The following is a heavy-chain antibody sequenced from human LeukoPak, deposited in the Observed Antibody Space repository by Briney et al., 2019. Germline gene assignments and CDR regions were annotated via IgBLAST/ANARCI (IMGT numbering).Heavy chain of an antibody. Sequence: SETLSLTCAVYGESFSGYYWSWIRQPPGKGLEWIGEINHSGSTNYNPSLKSRVTISVDTSKNQFSLKLSSVTAADTAVYYCARGSCSGGSCYPTYGMDVWGQGTTVTVSS. CDR2: INHSGST. CDR3: ARGSCSGGSCYPTYGMDV. J-gene: IGHJ6*02. V-gene: IGHV4-34*01. CDR1: GESFSGYY. D-gene: IGHD2-15*01.